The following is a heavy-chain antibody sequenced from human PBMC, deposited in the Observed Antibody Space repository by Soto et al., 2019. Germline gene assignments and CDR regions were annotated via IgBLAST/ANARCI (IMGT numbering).Heavy chain of an antibody. D-gene: IGHD5-18*01. Sequence: QVHLVQSGAEVKKPGSSVKVSCKASGDTFSSYTIGWVRQAPGQGLEWMGRIIPILGIANYAQKFQGRVTITADKATTTAYMELSNLRSEDTAVYYCASARQSGYSFGWGAYWGQGTLVTVSS. CDR3: ASARQSGYSFGWGAY. J-gene: IGHJ4*02. CDR2: IIPILGIA. CDR1: GDTFSSYT. V-gene: IGHV1-69*02.